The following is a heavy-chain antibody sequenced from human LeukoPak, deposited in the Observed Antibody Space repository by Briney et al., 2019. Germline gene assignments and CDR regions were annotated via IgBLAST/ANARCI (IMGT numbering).Heavy chain of an antibody. V-gene: IGHV4-59*01. D-gene: IGHD5-24*01. Sequence: KASETLSLTCTVSGGPISSYYWSWIRQPPGKGLEWIGYIYYSGSTNYNPSLKSRVTISVDTSKNQFSLKLSSVTAADTAVYYCARGRRLQSFGFDYWGQGTLVTVSS. CDR2: IYYSGST. CDR3: ARGRRLQSFGFDY. CDR1: GGPISSYY. J-gene: IGHJ4*02.